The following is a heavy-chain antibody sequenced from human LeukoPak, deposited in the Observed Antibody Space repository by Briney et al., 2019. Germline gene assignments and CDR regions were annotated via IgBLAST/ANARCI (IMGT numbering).Heavy chain of an antibody. CDR2: ISGSAHKI. V-gene: IGHV3-23*01. Sequence: GGSLRLSCAASGFTFSSYWMNWVRQAPGKGLDWVSVISGSAHKIRYADSVKGRFTISRDNSENIVYLQMNNLRVEDTAVYYCAGRPTGYSSGYIHWGQGTLVTVSS. D-gene: IGHD5-18*01. CDR3: AGRPTGYSSGYIH. J-gene: IGHJ4*02. CDR1: GFTFSSYW.